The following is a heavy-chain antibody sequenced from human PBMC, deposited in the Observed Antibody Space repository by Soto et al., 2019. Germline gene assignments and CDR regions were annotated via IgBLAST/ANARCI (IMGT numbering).Heavy chain of an antibody. CDR2: ISYDGSNK. V-gene: IGHV3-30-3*01. J-gene: IGHJ4*02. CDR1: GFTFSSYA. Sequence: GGSLRLSCAASGFTFSSYAMSWVRQAPGKGLEWVAVISYDGSNKYYADSVKGRFTISRDNSKNTLYLQMNSLRAEDTAVYYCARDRVIAAAGTFDYWGQGTLVTVSS. CDR3: ARDRVIAAAGTFDY. D-gene: IGHD6-13*01.